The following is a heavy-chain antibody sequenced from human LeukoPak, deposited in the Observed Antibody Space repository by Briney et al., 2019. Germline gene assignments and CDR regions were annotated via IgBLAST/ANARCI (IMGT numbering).Heavy chain of an antibody. Sequence: GGSLRLSCSASGFTFSSYAMYWVRQAPGKGLEYVSDISSNGGSTYYADSVKGRFTISRDNSKNTLYLQMSSLRAEDTAVYYCVKGDSGDDFDVDYWGQGTLVTVSS. V-gene: IGHV3-64D*06. J-gene: IGHJ4*02. CDR1: GFTFSSYA. D-gene: IGHD5-12*01. CDR2: ISSNGGST. CDR3: VKGDSGDDFDVDY.